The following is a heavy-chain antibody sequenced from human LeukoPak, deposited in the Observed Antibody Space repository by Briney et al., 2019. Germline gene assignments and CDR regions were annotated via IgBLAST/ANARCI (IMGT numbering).Heavy chain of an antibody. CDR2: IYVSGTT. D-gene: IGHD5-24*01. CDR1: GFTVRDGY. CDR3: ARGAPYRDGYNLHYFDY. Sequence: PGGSLRLSCAASGFTVRDGYMSWVRQAPGKRLEWLAFIYVSGTTFYAASVKGRFTISRDNAKNTVYLQMNSLRAEDTAVYYCARGAPYRDGYNLHYFDYWGQGTLVTVSS. J-gene: IGHJ4*02. V-gene: IGHV3-53*01.